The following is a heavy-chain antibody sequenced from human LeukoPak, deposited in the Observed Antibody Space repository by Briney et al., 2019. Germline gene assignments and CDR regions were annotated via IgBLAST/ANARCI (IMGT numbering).Heavy chain of an antibody. J-gene: IGHJ4*02. CDR1: GFTFSNYG. D-gene: IGHD4-23*01. V-gene: IGHV3-33*01. CDR2: IWYDGSNK. CDR3: ARDFRYGGGSRFDY. Sequence: PGGSLRLSCAASGFTFSNYGMHWVRQAPGKGLQWVAVIWYDGSNKYYAESVKGRFTISRDNSKNTLYLQMNSLRAEHTAVYYCARDFRYGGGSRFDYWGQGILVTVSS.